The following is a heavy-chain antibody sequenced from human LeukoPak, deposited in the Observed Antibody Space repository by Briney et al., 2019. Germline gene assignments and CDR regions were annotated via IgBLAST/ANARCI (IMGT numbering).Heavy chain of an antibody. Sequence: GGSLRLSCAASGLTFRTYWMNWVRQAPGKGLEWVASIKPDGSEKYYVDSVKGRFTVSRDNAKNSLYPQMNSMRAEDTAIYYCARDHFPDLELPIEVQSDYWGQGTLVTVSS. V-gene: IGHV3-7*01. J-gene: IGHJ4*02. CDR1: GLTFRTYW. CDR2: IKPDGSEK. CDR3: ARDHFPDLELPIEVQSDY. D-gene: IGHD1-7*01.